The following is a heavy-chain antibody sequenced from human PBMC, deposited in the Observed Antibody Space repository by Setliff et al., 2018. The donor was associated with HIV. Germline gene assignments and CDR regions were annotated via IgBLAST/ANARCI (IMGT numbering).Heavy chain of an antibody. D-gene: IGHD3-9*01. J-gene: IGHJ6*04. Sequence: PSETLSLTCTVSGGSIRSHYWSWIRQPPGKGLEWIGYIYDSGSTNYNPSLKSRVTISVDTSKNQFSLKLSPVTAADTAVYYCARGGAFDWLFLDVWGKGTTVTVSS. CDR3: ARGGAFDWLFLDV. CDR2: IYDSGST. CDR1: GGSIRSHY. V-gene: IGHV4-59*11.